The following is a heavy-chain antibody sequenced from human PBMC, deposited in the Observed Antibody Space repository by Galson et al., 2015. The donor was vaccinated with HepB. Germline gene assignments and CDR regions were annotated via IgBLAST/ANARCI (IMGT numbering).Heavy chain of an antibody. V-gene: IGHV3-23*01. CDR2: ISGSGGST. CDR3: AKDDCSGGSCYYYYGMDV. D-gene: IGHD2-15*01. CDR1: GFTFSSYA. Sequence: SLRLSCAASGFTFSSYAMSWVRQAPGKGLEWVSAISGSGGSTYYADSVKGRFTISRDNSKNTLYLQMNSLRAEDTAVYYCAKDDCSGGSCYYYYGMDVWGQGTTVTVSS. J-gene: IGHJ6*02.